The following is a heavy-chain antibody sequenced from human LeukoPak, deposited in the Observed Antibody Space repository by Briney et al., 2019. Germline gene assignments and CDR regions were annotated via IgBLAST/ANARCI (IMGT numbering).Heavy chain of an antibody. CDR3: ARGRRIQLYYYSYMDV. CDR1: GGSFSGYY. J-gene: IGHJ6*03. V-gene: IGHV4-34*01. D-gene: IGHD5-18*01. Sequence: SETLSLTCAVYGGSFSGYYWSWIRQPPGKGLEWMGEIKHSGSTNYNPSLKSRVTISVDTSKNQSSLKLSSVTAADTAVYYCARGRRIQLYYYSYMDVWGKGTTVTVSS. CDR2: IKHSGST.